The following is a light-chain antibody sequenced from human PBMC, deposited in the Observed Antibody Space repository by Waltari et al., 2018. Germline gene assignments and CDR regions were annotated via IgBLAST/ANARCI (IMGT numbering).Light chain of an antibody. Sequence: DIRMTQSPSTLSASVGDRVIISYRASQSISKWLAWYQQKPGKAPKLLIYEASTLQSGVPSRFSGTGSGTDFTLTISSLQPDDFATYYCQQYNSYSLLTFGGETKVEIK. CDR3: QQYNSYSLLT. CDR2: EAS. V-gene: IGKV1-5*03. CDR1: QSISKW. J-gene: IGKJ4*01.